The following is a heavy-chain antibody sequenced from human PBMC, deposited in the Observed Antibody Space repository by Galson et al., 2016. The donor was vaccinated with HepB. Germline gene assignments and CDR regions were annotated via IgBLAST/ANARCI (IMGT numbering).Heavy chain of an antibody. CDR2: IGTASGNT. Sequence: SVKVSCKASGYPFVSYGISWLRQAPGQGLEWMGWIGTASGNTNYAPKFQGRVTLTTETSTNTAYMELRSLNSDDSAVYFCARGNGLILPVAMGHYFESWGQGTLVTVSS. CDR1: GYPFVSYG. CDR3: ARGNGLILPVAMGHYFES. D-gene: IGHD2-2*01. J-gene: IGHJ4*02. V-gene: IGHV1-18*01.